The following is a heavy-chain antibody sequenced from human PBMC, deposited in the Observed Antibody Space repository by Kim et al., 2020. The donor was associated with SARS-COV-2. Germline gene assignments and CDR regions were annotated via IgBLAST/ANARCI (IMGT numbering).Heavy chain of an antibody. CDR2: IYYSGST. CDR1: GGSISSYF. D-gene: IGHD4-17*01. J-gene: IGHJ4*02. CDR3: ARGYYGDSPYLDY. V-gene: IGHV4-59*01. Sequence: SETMSLTCTVSGGSISSYFWNWIRQSPGRGLEWIGCIYYSGSTNYNPSLKGRVTISVDMSNNQFFLRLSSVTAADTAVSYCARGYYGDSPYLDYWGQGIPVTVSS.